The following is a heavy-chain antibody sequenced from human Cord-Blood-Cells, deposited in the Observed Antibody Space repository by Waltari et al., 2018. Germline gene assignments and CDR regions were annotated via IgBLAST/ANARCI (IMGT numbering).Heavy chain of an antibody. CDR2: INQSGST. V-gene: IGHV4-34*01. CDR3: ARGRVTYYDFWSGGYYYYYYMDV. J-gene: IGHJ6*03. CDR1: GGSFSGYY. D-gene: IGHD3-3*01. Sequence: QVQLQQWGAGLLQPSETLSLPCAVYGGSFSGYYWSWLRQPPGKGLAWIGEINQSGSTNYNPSLKSRVTISVDTSKNQFSLKLSSVTAADTAVYYCARGRVTYYDFWSGGYYYYYYMDVWGKGTTVTVSS.